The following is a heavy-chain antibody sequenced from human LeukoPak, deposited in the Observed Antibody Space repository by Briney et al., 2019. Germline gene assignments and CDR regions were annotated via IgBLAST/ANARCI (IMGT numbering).Heavy chain of an antibody. V-gene: IGHV4-34*01. CDR1: GGSFSGYY. CDR2: INHSGST. J-gene: IGHJ5*02. CDR3: ARGGRRRIVVVPAAIDWFDP. D-gene: IGHD2-2*02. Sequence: SETLSLTCAVYGGSFSGYYWSWIRQPPGKGLEWIGEINHSGSTNYNPSLKSRVTISVDTSKNQFSLKLSSVTAADTAVYYCARGGRRRIVVVPAAIDWFDPWGQGTLVTVSS.